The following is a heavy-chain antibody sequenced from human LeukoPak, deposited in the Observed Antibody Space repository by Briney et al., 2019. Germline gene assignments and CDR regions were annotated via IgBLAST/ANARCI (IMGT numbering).Heavy chain of an antibody. CDR2: ISGYNGNT. V-gene: IGHV1-18*01. D-gene: IGHD5-12*01. CDR3: ARSSLGTITGGPFDY. Sequence: ASVKVSCKASGYTFSSYGIAWVRQAPGQGLEWMGWISGYNGNTNYAQKLQGRVSMTTDTSTTTAYMELRSLTSDDTALYYLARSSLGTITGGPFDYWGQGTLVTVSS. J-gene: IGHJ4*02. CDR1: GYTFSSYG.